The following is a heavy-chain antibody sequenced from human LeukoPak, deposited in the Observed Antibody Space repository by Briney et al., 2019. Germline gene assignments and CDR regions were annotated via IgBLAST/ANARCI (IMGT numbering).Heavy chain of an antibody. Sequence: SETLSLTCTVSGGSVSNDYWSWVRQPPGKALEWIGNIYYSGSTNYNPSLKSRVTISVDTSKNQFSLKLSSVTAADTAVYYCARAPSSYYFDYWGQGTLVTISS. V-gene: IGHV4-59*02. J-gene: IGHJ4*02. CDR2: IYYSGST. CDR3: ARAPSSYYFDY. CDR1: GGSVSNDY.